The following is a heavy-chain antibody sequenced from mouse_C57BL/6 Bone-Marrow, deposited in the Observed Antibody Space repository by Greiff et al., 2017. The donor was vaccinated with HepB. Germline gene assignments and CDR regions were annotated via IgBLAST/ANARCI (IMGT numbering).Heavy chain of an antibody. CDR2: SRNKANDYTT. J-gene: IGHJ4*01. CDR1: GFTFSDFY. V-gene: IGHV7-1*01. D-gene: IGHD2-5*01. Sequence: EVHLVESGGGLVQSGRSLRLSCATSGFTFSDFYMEWVRQAPGKGLEWIAASRNKANDYTTEYSASVKGRFIVSRDTSQSILYLQMNALRAEDTAIYYCAREVYYSNYGAMDYWGQGTSVTVSS. CDR3: AREVYYSNYGAMDY.